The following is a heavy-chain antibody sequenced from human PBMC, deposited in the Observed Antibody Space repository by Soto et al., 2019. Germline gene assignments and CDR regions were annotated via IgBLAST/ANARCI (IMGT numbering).Heavy chain of an antibody. D-gene: IGHD2-15*01. J-gene: IGHJ2*01. CDR1: GFTFDDYA. V-gene: IGHV3-9*01. Sequence: VQLVESGGGLVQPGRSLRLSCAASGFTFDDYAMHWVRQAPGKGLEWVSGISWNSGSIGYADSVKGRFTISRDNAKNSLYLQMNSLRAEDTALYYCAKEGRYCSGGSCYYHYWYFDLWGRGTLVTVSS. CDR3: AKEGRYCSGGSCYYHYWYFDL. CDR2: ISWNSGSI.